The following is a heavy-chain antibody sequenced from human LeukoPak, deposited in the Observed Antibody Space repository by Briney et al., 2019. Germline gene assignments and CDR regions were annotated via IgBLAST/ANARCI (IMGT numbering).Heavy chain of an antibody. V-gene: IGHV3-30*02. CDR1: GFTFSSYG. D-gene: IGHD6-13*01. Sequence: GGSLRLSCAASGFTFSSYGMHWVRQAPGKGLEWVAFIRYDGSNKYYADSVKGRFTISRDNPKNTLYLQMNSLRAEDTAVYYCAKVPIAAAGPTWYFDYWGQGTLVTVSS. CDR2: IRYDGSNK. CDR3: AKVPIAAAGPTWYFDY. J-gene: IGHJ4*02.